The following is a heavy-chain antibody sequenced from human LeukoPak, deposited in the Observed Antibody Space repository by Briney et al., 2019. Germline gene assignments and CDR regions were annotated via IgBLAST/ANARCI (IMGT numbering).Heavy chain of an antibody. D-gene: IGHD3-10*01. CDR1: GGSISSSSYC. J-gene: IGHJ5*02. CDR2: IYYSGST. Sequence: SETLSLTCTVSGGSISSSSYCWGWIRQPPGKGLEWIGSIYYSGSTYYNPSLKSRVTISVDTSKNQFSLKLSSVTAADTAVYYCARVRSFGVRGQGWFDPWGQGTLVTVSS. CDR3: ARVRSFGVRGQGWFDP. V-gene: IGHV4-39*07.